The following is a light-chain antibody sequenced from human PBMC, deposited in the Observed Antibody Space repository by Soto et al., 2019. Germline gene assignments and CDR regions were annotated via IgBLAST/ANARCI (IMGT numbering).Light chain of an antibody. CDR2: GAS. CDR3: QQYGSSPPIT. CDR1: QSVSRN. J-gene: IGKJ5*01. Sequence: EVVLTQSPATLSVSPGDRATLSCRASQSVSRNLAWYQQKPGQAPRLLIYGASTRATGIPARFSGSGSGTDFTLTISRLEPEDFAVYYCQQYGSSPPITFGQGTRLEIK. V-gene: IGKV3-20*01.